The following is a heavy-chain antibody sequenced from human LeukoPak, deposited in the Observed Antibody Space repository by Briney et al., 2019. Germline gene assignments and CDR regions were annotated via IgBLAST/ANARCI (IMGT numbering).Heavy chain of an antibody. CDR2: IYYSGST. D-gene: IGHD3-22*01. Sequence: TXSLXXXXSXGSISSYYWSWIRQPPGKGLEWIGYIYYSGSTNYNPSLKSRVTISVDTSKNQFSLKLSSVTAADTAVYYCARARNYDSSGYGYWGQGTLVTVSS. J-gene: IGHJ4*02. V-gene: IGHV4-59*01. CDR3: ARARNYDSSGYGY. CDR1: XGSISSYY.